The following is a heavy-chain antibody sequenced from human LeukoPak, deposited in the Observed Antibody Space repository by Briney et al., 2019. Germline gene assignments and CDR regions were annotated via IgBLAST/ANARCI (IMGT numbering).Heavy chain of an antibody. CDR3: VKDRGQSIETPGHFGS. V-gene: IGHV3-64D*06. CDR2: ISSNGGNT. Sequence: PGGSLRLSCSASGFTFIYYAMHWVRQAPGKGLEYVSGISSNGGNTYYADSVKGRFTMSRANTNNTLYLQMSSLRAEATELYYCVKDRGQSIETPGHFGSWGQGTLVTVSS. CDR1: GFTFIYYA. D-gene: IGHD5-24*01. J-gene: IGHJ4*02.